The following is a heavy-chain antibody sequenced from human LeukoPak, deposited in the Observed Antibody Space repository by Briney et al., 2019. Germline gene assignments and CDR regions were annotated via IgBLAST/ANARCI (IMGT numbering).Heavy chain of an antibody. CDR1: GFTFSSYA. Sequence: PGGSLRLSCAASGFTFSSYARSWVRQAPGKGLEWVSAISGSGGSTYYADSVKGRFTISRDNSKNTLYLQMNSLRAEDTAVYYCAKVVSGYYYDSSGYTDYWGQGTLVTVSS. D-gene: IGHD3-22*01. CDR3: AKVVSGYYYDSSGYTDY. J-gene: IGHJ4*02. CDR2: ISGSGGST. V-gene: IGHV3-23*01.